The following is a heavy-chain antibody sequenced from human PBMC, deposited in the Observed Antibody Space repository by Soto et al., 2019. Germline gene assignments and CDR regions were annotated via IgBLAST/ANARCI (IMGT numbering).Heavy chain of an antibody. Sequence: QRQLQESGSGLVKPSQTLSLTCAVSGGSISSGGYSWSWIRQPPGKGLEWIGYIYHSGSIYYNPSLKSRVTISVDRSKNQFSLKLSSVTAADTAAYYCARVPDYWGQGTLVTVSS. V-gene: IGHV4-30-2*01. CDR3: ARVPDY. J-gene: IGHJ4*02. CDR2: IYHSGSI. CDR1: GGSISSGGYS.